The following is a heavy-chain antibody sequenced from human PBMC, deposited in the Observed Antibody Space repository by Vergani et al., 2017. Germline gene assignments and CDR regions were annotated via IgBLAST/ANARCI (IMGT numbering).Heavy chain of an antibody. Sequence: VQLLESGGGLVQPGGSLRLSCAASGFTFSSYGMHWVRQAPGKGLEWVAVISYDGSNKYYADSVKGRFTISRDNSKNTLYLQMNSLRAEDTAVYYCAKDGEWELPPDYWGQGTLVTVSS. CDR2: ISYDGSNK. D-gene: IGHD1-26*01. CDR3: AKDGEWELPPDY. V-gene: IGHV3-30*18. CDR1: GFTFSSYG. J-gene: IGHJ4*02.